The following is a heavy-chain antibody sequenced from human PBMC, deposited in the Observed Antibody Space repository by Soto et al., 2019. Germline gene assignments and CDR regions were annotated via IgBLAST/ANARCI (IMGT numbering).Heavy chain of an antibody. Sequence: PSETLYLTCTVSGGSISSGGYYWSWIRQHPGKGLEWIGYIYYSGSTNYNPSLKSRVTISVDTSKNQFSLKLSSVTAADTAVYYCASWGIVGATLDAFDLWGQGTMVTVS. D-gene: IGHD1-26*01. CDR2: IYYSGST. V-gene: IGHV4-61*08. J-gene: IGHJ3*01. CDR3: ASWGIVGATLDAFDL. CDR1: GGSISSGGYY.